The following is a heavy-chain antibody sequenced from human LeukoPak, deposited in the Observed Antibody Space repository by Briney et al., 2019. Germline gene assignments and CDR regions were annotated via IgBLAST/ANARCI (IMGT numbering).Heavy chain of an antibody. Sequence: SVKVSCKASGFTFTSSAMQWVRQARGQRLEWIGWIVVGSGNTNYAQKFQERVTITRDMSTSTAYMELSSLRSEDTAVYYCARGYYDFWSGYSYYFDYWGQGTLVTVSS. J-gene: IGHJ4*02. CDR3: ARGYYDFWSGYSYYFDY. V-gene: IGHV1-58*02. CDR1: GFTFTSSA. CDR2: IVVGSGNT. D-gene: IGHD3-3*01.